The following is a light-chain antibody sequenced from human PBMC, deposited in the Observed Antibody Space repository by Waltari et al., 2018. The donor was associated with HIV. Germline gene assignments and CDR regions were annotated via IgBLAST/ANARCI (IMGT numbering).Light chain of an antibody. CDR2: GSS. CDR3: AVWDDSLSEYV. V-gene: IGLV1-44*01. J-gene: IGLJ1*01. Sequence: QSVLTQPPSASGAPGQRVTISCSGSFSNIGSNTVNWYQQLPGTAPRLLIYGSSPPPSGVPDRCSGSRSDTSASLDISGLHSEDEGDYYCAVWDDSLSEYVFATGTKVFVL. CDR1: FSNIGSNT.